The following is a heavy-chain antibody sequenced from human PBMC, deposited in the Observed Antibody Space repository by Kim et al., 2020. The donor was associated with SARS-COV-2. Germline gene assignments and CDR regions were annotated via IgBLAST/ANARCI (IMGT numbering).Heavy chain of an antibody. V-gene: IGHV3-49*03. J-gene: IGHJ1*01. CDR3: TRGVNANSWTGAL. CDR2: INTKSYGATA. D-gene: IGHD1-26*01. CDR1: GFTFADYA. Sequence: GGSLRLSCTASGFTFADYAVSWFRQGPGKGLDWVGFINTKSYGATADYAASVKGRFIIARDDSKSIADLQLNSLKNEDTGLYYCTRGVNANSWTGALWGQGTLVTVSS.